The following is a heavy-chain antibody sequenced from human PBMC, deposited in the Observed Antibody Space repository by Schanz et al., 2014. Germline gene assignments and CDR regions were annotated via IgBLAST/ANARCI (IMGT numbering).Heavy chain of an antibody. Sequence: VQLLESGGGLVQPGGSLRLSCAASGFTLSSYGMHWVRQAPGKGLEWVAFINSDGTKRFYADSVKGRFTISRDNSKNTLYLQMNSLRAEDTAVYYCAKVRYSSGWRGDYFDEWGQGTLVTVAS. CDR2: INSDGTKR. D-gene: IGHD6-25*01. V-gene: IGHV3-30*02. CDR1: GFTLSSYG. CDR3: AKVRYSSGWRGDYFDE. J-gene: IGHJ4*02.